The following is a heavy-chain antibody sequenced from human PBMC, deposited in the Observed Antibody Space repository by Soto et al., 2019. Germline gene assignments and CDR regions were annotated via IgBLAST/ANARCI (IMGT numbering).Heavy chain of an antibody. D-gene: IGHD6-19*01. CDR2: LRYDGTNE. J-gene: IGHJ4*02. CDR3: ARDLSVAGLDY. CDR1: GFTFSSYG. Sequence: GGSLRLSCAASGFTFSSYGMHWVRQAPGKGLEWLAVLRYDGTNEYYSDSVKGRFTISRDISKNTLYLQMNSLRVEDTAVYYCARDLSVAGLDYRGQGTQVTVSS. V-gene: IGHV3-33*01.